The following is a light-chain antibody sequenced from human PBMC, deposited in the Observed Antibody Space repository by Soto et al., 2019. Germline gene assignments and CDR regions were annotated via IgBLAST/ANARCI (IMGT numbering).Light chain of an antibody. Sequence: DVVMTQTPLSLSVAPGQPASISCKSSQSLLHITGETFLFWYLQKPGQSPQLLIYEVSTRVSGVPDRCSGSGSGTDFTLESSRVETDDVGIYYCMQSTQLPPTFGQGTRLGIE. CDR3: MQSTQLPPT. V-gene: IGKV2D-29*02. CDR2: EVS. CDR1: QSLLHITGETF. J-gene: IGKJ5*01.